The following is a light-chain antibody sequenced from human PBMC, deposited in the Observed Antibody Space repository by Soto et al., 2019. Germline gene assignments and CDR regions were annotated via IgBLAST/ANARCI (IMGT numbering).Light chain of an antibody. CDR2: DVS. V-gene: IGLV2-14*03. CDR1: SSDVGGYNH. Sequence: QSALTQPASVSGSPGQSITISCTGTSSDVGGYNHVSWYQQHPGEAPKLMIYDVSSRPSGVSNRFSGSKAADTASLTISGLQAEDEADYYCSSFATTDTTMVFGGGTKLTVL. CDR3: SSFATTDTTMV. J-gene: IGLJ2*01.